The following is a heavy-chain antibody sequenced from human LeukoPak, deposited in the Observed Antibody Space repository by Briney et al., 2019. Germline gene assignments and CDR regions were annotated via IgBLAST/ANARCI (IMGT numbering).Heavy chain of an antibody. CDR1: GYAFMSHG. V-gene: IGHV1-18*01. D-gene: IGHD4-17*01. Sequence: ASVKVSCKASGYAFMSHGIHWVRQAPGQGLEWMGWISANNTYRRYAQKFQGRVTMTRDTSTRTVYMELRSLRSDGTAEYFCARDPFDGDYGSWFDYWGQGTLVTVSS. CDR3: ARDPFDGDYGSWFDY. CDR2: ISANNTYR. J-gene: IGHJ4*02.